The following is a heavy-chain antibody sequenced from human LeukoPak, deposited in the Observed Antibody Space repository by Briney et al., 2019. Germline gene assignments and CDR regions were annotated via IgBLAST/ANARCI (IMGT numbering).Heavy chain of an antibody. CDR1: GGSISSSY. Sequence: PSETLSLTCTVSGGSISSSYWSWIRQPPGKGLEWIGYIYYSGSTNYNPSLKSRVTISVDTSKNQFSLKLSSVTAADTAVYYCARHWGSGTDDYYGMDVWGQGTTVTVSS. V-gene: IGHV4-59*08. J-gene: IGHJ6*02. CDR2: IYYSGST. D-gene: IGHD3-16*01. CDR3: ARHWGSGTDDYYGMDV.